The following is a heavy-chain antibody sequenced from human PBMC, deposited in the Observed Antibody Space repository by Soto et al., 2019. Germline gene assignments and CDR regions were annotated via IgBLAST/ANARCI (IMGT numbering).Heavy chain of an antibody. CDR1: GYTFTGYY. J-gene: IGHJ6*03. V-gene: IGHV1-2*04. D-gene: IGHD2-8*01. CDR3: ARSHTVDCTNGVCYKDYYYYMDV. CDR2: INPNSGGT. Sequence: ASVKVSCKASGYTFTGYYMHWVRQAPGQGLEWMGWINPNSGGTNYAQKFQGWVTMTRDTSISTAYMELSRLRSDDTAVYYCARSHTVDCTNGVCYKDYYYYMDVWGKGTTVTVSS.